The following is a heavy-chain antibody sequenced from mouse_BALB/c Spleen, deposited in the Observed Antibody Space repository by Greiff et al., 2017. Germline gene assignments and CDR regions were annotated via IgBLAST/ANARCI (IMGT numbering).Heavy chain of an antibody. CDR3: ARENYYGSSYAMDY. Sequence: EVKLEESGGGLVKPGGSLKLSCAASGFTFSSYTMSWVRQTPEKRLEWVASISSGGSTYYPDSVKGRFTISRDNARNILYLQMSSLRSEDTAMYYCARENYYGSSYAMDYWGQGTSVTVSS. CDR2: ISSGGST. J-gene: IGHJ4*01. CDR1: GFTFSSYT. D-gene: IGHD1-1*01. V-gene: IGHV5-6-5*01.